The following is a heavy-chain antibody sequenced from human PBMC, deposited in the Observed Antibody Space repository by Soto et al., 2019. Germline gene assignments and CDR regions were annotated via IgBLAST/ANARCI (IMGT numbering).Heavy chain of an antibody. D-gene: IGHD3-22*01. CDR3: ARHLTYDSSGPNLDY. CDR1: GYSFTIYC. CDR2: IDPSDSYT. J-gene: IGHJ4*02. Sequence: PGESLKISCKRSGYSFTIYCISWVLQMPGKGLEWMGRIDPSDSYTNYSPSFQGHVTISADKSISTAYLQWSSLKASDTAMYYCARHLTYDSSGPNLDYWRQGTLVTVSS. V-gene: IGHV5-10-1*01.